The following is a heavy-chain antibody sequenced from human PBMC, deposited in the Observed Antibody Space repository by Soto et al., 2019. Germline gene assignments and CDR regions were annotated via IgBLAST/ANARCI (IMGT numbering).Heavy chain of an antibody. CDR2: IKRDGTVT. CDR1: GFTFSAFW. D-gene: IGHD2-21*01. V-gene: IGHV3-7*04. CDR3: ARDLSPPGEFFYDAFDA. Sequence: EVQLVESGGGLVQPGESLRLSCAASGFTFSAFWMTWLRQAPGKGLEWVANIKRDGTVTHYGDSVEGRCTLSRDNVQNSLFLQLNRLRPEDTAMYYCARDLSPPGEFFYDAFDAWGQGTVVTVSS. J-gene: IGHJ3*01.